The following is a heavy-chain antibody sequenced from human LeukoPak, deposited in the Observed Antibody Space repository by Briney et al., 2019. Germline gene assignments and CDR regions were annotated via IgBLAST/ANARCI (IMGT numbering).Heavy chain of an antibody. CDR3: ARDLGY. J-gene: IGHJ4*02. V-gene: IGHV3-30*03. Sequence: GGSLRLSCAASGFTFSSYGMHWVRQAPGKGLEWVAVISYDGSNKYYADSVKGRFTISRDNSKNTLYLQMNSLRAEDTAVYYCARDLGYWGQGTLVTVSS. CDR2: ISYDGSNK. CDR1: GFTFSSYG.